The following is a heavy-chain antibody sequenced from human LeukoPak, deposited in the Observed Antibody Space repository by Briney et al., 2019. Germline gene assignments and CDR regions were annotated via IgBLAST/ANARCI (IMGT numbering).Heavy chain of an antibody. D-gene: IGHD3-9*01. Sequence: GGSLRLSCAASGFTFSSYAMSWVRQAPGKGLEWVSAISGSGGSTYYADSVKGRFTISRDNSKNTLYLQMGSLRAEDMAVYYCARGPHYDILTGYTYYYGMDVWGQGTTVTVSS. J-gene: IGHJ6*02. CDR1: GFTFSSYA. CDR2: ISGSGGST. CDR3: ARGPHYDILTGYTYYYGMDV. V-gene: IGHV3-23*01.